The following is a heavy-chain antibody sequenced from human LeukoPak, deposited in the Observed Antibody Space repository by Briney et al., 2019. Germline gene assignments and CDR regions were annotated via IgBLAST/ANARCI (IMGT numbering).Heavy chain of an antibody. D-gene: IGHD3-10*01. Sequence: GGSLRLSCAASGFTFSSYAMSWVRQAPGKGLEWVSAISGSGGSTYYADSVKGRFTISRDNSKNTLYLQMNSLRAEDTAVYYCARALLLWFGELIDYWGQGTLVTVSS. CDR1: GFTFSSYA. V-gene: IGHV3-23*01. CDR2: ISGSGGST. CDR3: ARALLLWFGELIDY. J-gene: IGHJ4*02.